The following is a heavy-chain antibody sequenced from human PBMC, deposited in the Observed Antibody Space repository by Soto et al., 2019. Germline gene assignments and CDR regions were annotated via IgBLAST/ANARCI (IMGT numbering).Heavy chain of an antibody. V-gene: IGHV1-18*01. Sequence: QVHLVQSGAEVKKPGASVKVSCQGSGYAFTTYGITWVRQAPGQGREWMGWISAHNGNTNYAQKLQGRVTVTRDTSTSTAYMELRSLRYDDTAVSYCARGRYGDYWGQGALVTVSS. CDR2: ISAHNGNT. CDR1: GYAFTTYG. J-gene: IGHJ4*02. CDR3: ARGRYGDY. D-gene: IGHD1-1*01.